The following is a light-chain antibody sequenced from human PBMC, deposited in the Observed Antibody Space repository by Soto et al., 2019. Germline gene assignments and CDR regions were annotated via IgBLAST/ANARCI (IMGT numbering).Light chain of an antibody. V-gene: IGKV1-39*01. CDR2: AAF. Sequence: IQMTQSPSSLSASVGDRVTITCRASQGVSAYLLWYQQRQGRAPKLLIYAAFNLLSGVTSRFIGSGSATNFTLPISSLQPEDFATDYFQQSYRTPHTVGQVTKLETK. J-gene: IGKJ2*01. CDR1: QGVSAY. CDR3: QQSYRTPHT.